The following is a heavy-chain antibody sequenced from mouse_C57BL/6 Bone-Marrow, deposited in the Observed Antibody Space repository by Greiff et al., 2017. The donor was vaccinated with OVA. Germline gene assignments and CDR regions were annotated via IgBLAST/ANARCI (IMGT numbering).Heavy chain of an antibody. D-gene: IGHD2-14*01. Sequence: QVQLQQPGTELVKPGASVKLSCKASGYTFTSYWMHWVKQRPGQGLEWIGNINPSNGGTNYNEKFKSKATLNVYKSSSTDYMQLSSLTSEDAAVYYGARARGYYCAMDYWGQGTSVTVSS. CDR3: ARARGYYCAMDY. J-gene: IGHJ4*01. CDR1: GYTFTSYW. V-gene: IGHV1-53*01. CDR2: INPSNGGT.